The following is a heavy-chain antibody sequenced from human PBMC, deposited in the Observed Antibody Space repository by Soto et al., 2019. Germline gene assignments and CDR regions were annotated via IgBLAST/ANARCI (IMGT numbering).Heavy chain of an antibody. CDR1: GFTLSTYW. CDR3: ARGAIAAAGIHDY. V-gene: IGHV3-7*01. D-gene: IGHD6-13*01. J-gene: IGHJ4*02. Sequence: GGSLRLSCAASGFTLSTYWMNWVRQAPGKGLEWVANIRQDGTEKYYVDSVKGRFTISRDNAKNSLYLQMDSLRVEDTALYYCARGAIAAAGIHDYWGQGALVTVSS. CDR2: IRQDGTEK.